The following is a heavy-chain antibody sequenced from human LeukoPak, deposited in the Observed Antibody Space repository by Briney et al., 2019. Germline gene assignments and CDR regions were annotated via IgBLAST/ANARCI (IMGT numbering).Heavy chain of an antibody. J-gene: IGHJ3*02. CDR2: IYPGDSDT. V-gene: IGHV5-51*01. Sequence: PGESLKISCKGSGYSFTSYWIGWVRQLPGKGLEWMGIIYPGDSDTRYSPSFQGQVTISADKSISTAYLQWSSLKASDTAMYYCARQDRYCTNGVCYLDAFDIWGQGTMVTVSS. CDR1: GYSFTSYW. D-gene: IGHD2-8*01. CDR3: ARQDRYCTNGVCYLDAFDI.